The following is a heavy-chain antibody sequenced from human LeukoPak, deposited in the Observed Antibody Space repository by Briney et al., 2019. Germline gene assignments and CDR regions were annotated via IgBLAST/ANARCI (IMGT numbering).Heavy chain of an antibody. J-gene: IGHJ6*02. CDR2: INHNGNVN. CDR1: GFTFSSCA. D-gene: IGHD3-16*01. V-gene: IGHV3-7*03. CDR3: ARGGGLDV. Sequence: GGSLRLSCAASGFTFSSCAMNWARQAPGKGLEWVASINHNGNVNYYVDSVKGRFTISRDNAKNSLYLQMSNLRAEDTAVYFCARGGGLDVWGQGATVTVSS.